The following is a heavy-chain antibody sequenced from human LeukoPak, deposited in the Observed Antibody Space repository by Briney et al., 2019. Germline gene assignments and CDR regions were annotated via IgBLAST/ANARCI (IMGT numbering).Heavy chain of an antibody. D-gene: IGHD3-10*01. V-gene: IGHV4-30-2*01. CDR1: GGSISSGGYY. CDR3: ARLIYPNWFDP. Sequence: SETLSLTCTVSGGSISSGGYYWSWIRQPPGKGLEWIGYIYHSGSTYYNPSLKSRVTISVDRSKNQFSLKLSSVTAADTAVYYCARLIYPNWFDPWGQGTLVTVSS. CDR2: IYHSGST. J-gene: IGHJ5*02.